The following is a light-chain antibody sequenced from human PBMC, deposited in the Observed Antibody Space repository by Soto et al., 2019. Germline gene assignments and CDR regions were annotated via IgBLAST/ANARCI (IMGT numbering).Light chain of an antibody. J-gene: IGKJ1*01. CDR3: QQYGSSLPWT. CDR1: QSVSSSY. V-gene: IGKV3-20*01. CDR2: GAS. Sequence: EIVLTQSPGTLSLSPGERATLSCRASQSVSSSYLAWYQQKPGQAPRLLIYGASSRATGIPDRFSGSGSGTDFTLIISRLEPEDFAVYYCQQYGSSLPWTFGQGTKVDIK.